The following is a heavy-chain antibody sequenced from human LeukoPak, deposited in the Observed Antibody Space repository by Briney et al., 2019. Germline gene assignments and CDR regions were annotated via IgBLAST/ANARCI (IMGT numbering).Heavy chain of an antibody. CDR3: ARSTIVGATNDY. D-gene: IGHD1-26*01. CDR2: IDPSDSYT. V-gene: IGHV5-10-1*01. J-gene: IGHJ4*02. CDR1: GYSFTSYW. Sequence: GESLKISCKGSGYSFTSYWITWVRQMPGKGLEWMGRIDPSDSYTNYSPSFQGHVTISADKSISTAYLQWSSLKASDTAMYYCARSTIVGATNDYWGQGTLVTVSS.